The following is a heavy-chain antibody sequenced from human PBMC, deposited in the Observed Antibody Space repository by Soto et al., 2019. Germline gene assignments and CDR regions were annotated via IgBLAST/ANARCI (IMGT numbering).Heavy chain of an antibody. CDR1: GDSISSVDYF. D-gene: IGHD2-15*01. V-gene: IGHV4-30-4*01. CDR3: ARGRYCLTGRCFPNWFDS. J-gene: IGHJ5*01. CDR2: IYKSATT. Sequence: SETLSLTCSVSGDSISSVDYFWAWIRQPPGQALEYIGYIYKSATTYYNPSFESRVAISLDTSKGQFSLNVTSVTAADTAVYFCARGRYCLTGRCFPNWFDSWGQGTLVTVSS.